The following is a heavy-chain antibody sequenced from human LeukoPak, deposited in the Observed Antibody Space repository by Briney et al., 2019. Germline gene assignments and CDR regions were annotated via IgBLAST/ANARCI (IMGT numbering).Heavy chain of an antibody. D-gene: IGHD2-2*02. CDR2: ISGSGGST. Sequence: GGSLRLPCAASGFTFSSYAMSWVRQAPGKGLEWVSAISGSGGSTYYADSVKGRFTISRDNSKNTLYLQMNSLRAEDTAVYYCAKDLEDDIVVVPAAIRYYWGQGTLVTVSS. J-gene: IGHJ4*02. CDR3: AKDLEDDIVVVPAAIRYY. V-gene: IGHV3-23*01. CDR1: GFTFSSYA.